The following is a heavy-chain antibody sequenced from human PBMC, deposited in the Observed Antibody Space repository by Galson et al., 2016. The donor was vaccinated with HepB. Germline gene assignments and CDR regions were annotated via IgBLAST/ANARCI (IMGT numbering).Heavy chain of an antibody. CDR3: ARDSVGNYYGSGSYGLYYYYGMDV. J-gene: IGHJ6*02. Sequence: SLRLSCAASGFIFSGYSMNWVRQAPGKGLEWVSYISSTSDTIYYADSVKGRFTIPRDNAKNSLYLQMNSLRAEDTAVYYCARDSVGNYYGSGSYGLYYYYGMDVWGQGTTATVSS. D-gene: IGHD3-10*01. CDR2: ISSTSDTI. CDR1: GFIFSGYS. V-gene: IGHV3-48*04.